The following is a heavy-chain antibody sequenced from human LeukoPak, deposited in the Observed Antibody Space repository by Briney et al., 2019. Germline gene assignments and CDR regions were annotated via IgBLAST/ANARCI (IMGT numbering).Heavy chain of an antibody. Sequence: GGSLRLSCAASGFTSNNYAMSWVRQAPGKGLEWVSSISGSGDGTYYGDSVKGRFTISRDISQRTLYLQMSSLRADDTAIYYCAKSPANWLDAWGQGTLVTVSS. CDR3: AKSPANWLDA. CDR1: GFTSNNYA. CDR2: ISGSGDGT. J-gene: IGHJ5*02. V-gene: IGHV3-23*01.